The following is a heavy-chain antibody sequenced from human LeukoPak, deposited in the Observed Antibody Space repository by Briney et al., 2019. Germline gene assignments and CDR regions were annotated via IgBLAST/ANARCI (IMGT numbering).Heavy chain of an antibody. J-gene: IGHJ4*02. CDR3: ARGPALTWYSSSLNKYYFDY. Sequence: GGSLRLSCAASGFTFSDYYMSWIRQAPGKGLEWVSYISSSSSYTNYADSVKGRFAISRDNAKNSLYLQMNSLRAADTAVYYCARGPALTWYSSSLNKYYFDYWGQGTLVTVSS. CDR1: GFTFSDYY. CDR2: ISSSSSYT. D-gene: IGHD6-13*01. V-gene: IGHV3-11*06.